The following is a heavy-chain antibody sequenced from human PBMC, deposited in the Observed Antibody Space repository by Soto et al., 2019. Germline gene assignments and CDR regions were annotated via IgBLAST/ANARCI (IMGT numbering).Heavy chain of an antibody. Sequence: TLSLTCTVSGGSISSGGYYWSWIRQHPGKGLEWIGYIYYSGSTYYNPSLKSRVTISVDTSKNQFSLKLSSVTAADTAVYYCARDKGGSVLWFGELAGGRDYYGMDVWGQGTTVTVSS. J-gene: IGHJ6*02. CDR2: IYYSGST. D-gene: IGHD3-10*01. V-gene: IGHV4-31*03. CDR1: GGSISSGGYY. CDR3: ARDKGGSVLWFGELAGGRDYYGMDV.